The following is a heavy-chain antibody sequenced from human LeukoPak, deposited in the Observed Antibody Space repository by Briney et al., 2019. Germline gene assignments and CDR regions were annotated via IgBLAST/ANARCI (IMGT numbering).Heavy chain of an antibody. Sequence: PSQTLSLTCTVSGGSVSSGGYYWSWIRQPPGKGLEWIGYIYQSGSTYYNPSLKSRVTISVDRSMNHFSLKLSSVTAADTAVYYCARGGYSSSIDYWGQGTLVTVSS. J-gene: IGHJ4*02. CDR2: IYQSGST. CDR3: ARGGYSSSIDY. V-gene: IGHV4-30-2*01. D-gene: IGHD6-6*01. CDR1: GGSVSSGGYY.